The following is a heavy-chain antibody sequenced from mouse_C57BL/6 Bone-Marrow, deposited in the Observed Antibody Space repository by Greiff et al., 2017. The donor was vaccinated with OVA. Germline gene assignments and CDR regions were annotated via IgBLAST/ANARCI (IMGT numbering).Heavy chain of an antibody. CDR2: INPGSGGT. CDR3: ARRTIAGSPFDY. CDR1: GYAFTNYL. J-gene: IGHJ2*01. D-gene: IGHD2-12*01. Sequence: QVQLQQSGAELVRPGTSVKVSCKASGYAFTNYLIEWVKQRPGQGLEWIGVINPGSGGTNYNEKFKGKATLTADKSSGTAYMQLSSLTSEDSAVYCCARRTIAGSPFDYWGQGTTLTVSS. V-gene: IGHV1-54*01.